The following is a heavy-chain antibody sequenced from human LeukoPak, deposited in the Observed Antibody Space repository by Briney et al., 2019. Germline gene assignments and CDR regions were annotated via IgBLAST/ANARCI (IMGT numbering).Heavy chain of an antibody. CDR2: INPSGGST. CDR3: ARDRSLTTVTTPDRAFDI. J-gene: IGHJ3*02. CDR1: GYTFTSYY. D-gene: IGHD4-17*01. Sequence: GASVKVSCKASGYTFTSYYMHWVRQAPGQGLEWMGIINPSGGSTSYAQKFQGRVTMTRDTSTSTVYMELSSLRSEDTAVYYCARDRSLTTVTTPDRAFDIWGHGTMVTVSS. V-gene: IGHV1-46*03.